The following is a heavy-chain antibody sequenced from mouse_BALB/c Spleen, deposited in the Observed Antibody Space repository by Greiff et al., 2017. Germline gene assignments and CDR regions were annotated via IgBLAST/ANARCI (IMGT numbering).Heavy chain of an antibody. V-gene: IGHV2-9*02. Sequence: VMLVESGPGLVAPSQSLSITCTVSGFSLTSYGVHWVRQPPGKGLEWLGVIWAGGSTNYNSALMSRLSISKDNSKSQVFLKMNSLQTDDTAMYYCARAYGNYQAWFAYWGQGTLVTVSA. CDR3: ARAYGNYQAWFAY. CDR1: GFSLTSYG. J-gene: IGHJ3*01. CDR2: IWAGGST. D-gene: IGHD2-1*01.